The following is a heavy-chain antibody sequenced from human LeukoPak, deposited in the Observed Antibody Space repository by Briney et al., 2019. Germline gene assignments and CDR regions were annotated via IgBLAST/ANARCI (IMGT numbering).Heavy chain of an antibody. CDR3: ARGRLSMVRGVISAPRHYYMDV. D-gene: IGHD3-10*01. CDR1: GYTFTGYY. V-gene: IGHV1-2*02. CDR2: INPNSGGT. J-gene: IGHJ6*03. Sequence: ASVKVSCKSSGYTFTGYYMHWVRQAPGQGLEWMGWINPNSGGTNYAQKFQGRVTMTRDTSISTAYMELSSLRSEDTAVYYCARGRLSMVRGVISAPRHYYMDVWGKGTTVTISS.